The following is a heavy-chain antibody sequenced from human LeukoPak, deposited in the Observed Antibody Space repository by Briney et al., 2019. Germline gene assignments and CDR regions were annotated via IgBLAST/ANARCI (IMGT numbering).Heavy chain of an antibody. CDR3: ARALYDSSGYYFDY. D-gene: IGHD3-22*01. V-gene: IGHV3-7*01. CDR2: IKQDGSEK. Sequence: GGSLRLSCAASGFTFSSYWMSWVRQAPGKGLEWVANIKQDGSEKYYVDSVKGRFTISRDNARDSLFLQMNSLRAEDTAVYYCARALYDSSGYYFDYWGQGTLVTVSS. J-gene: IGHJ4*02. CDR1: GFTFSSYW.